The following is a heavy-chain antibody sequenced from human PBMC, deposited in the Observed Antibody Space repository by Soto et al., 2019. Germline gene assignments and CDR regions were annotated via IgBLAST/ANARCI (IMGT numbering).Heavy chain of an antibody. CDR3: ARGPTVTPFDY. CDR2: INAGNGNT. V-gene: IGHV1-3*05. J-gene: IGHJ4*02. D-gene: IGHD4-17*01. Sequence: QVQLVQSGAEEKKPGASVKVSCKASGYTFTSYAMHWVRQAPGQRLEWMGWINAGNGNTKYSQKFQGRVTITRDTSASTAYMELTSLRSDDTAVYYCARGPTVTPFDYWGQGTLVTVSS. CDR1: GYTFTSYA.